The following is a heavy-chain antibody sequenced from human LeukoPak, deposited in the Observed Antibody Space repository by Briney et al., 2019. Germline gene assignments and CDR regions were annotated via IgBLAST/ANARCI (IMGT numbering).Heavy chain of an antibody. CDR3: ARGLGIGGYYFDY. J-gene: IGHJ4*02. D-gene: IGHD7-27*01. Sequence: GGSLRLSCAASGFTVSSNYMSWVRQAPGKGLEWVSIIYSGGNTYYADSVKGRFTISRDNSKNTLYPQMNSLRAEDTAVYYCARGLGIGGYYFDYWGQGTLVTVSS. CDR1: GFTVSSNY. CDR2: IYSGGNT. V-gene: IGHV3-53*01.